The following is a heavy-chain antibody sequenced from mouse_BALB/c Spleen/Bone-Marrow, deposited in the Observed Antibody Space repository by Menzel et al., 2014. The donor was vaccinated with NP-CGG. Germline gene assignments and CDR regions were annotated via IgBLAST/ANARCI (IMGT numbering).Heavy chain of an antibody. V-gene: IGHV1S22*01. CDR1: GYTFTSYW. CDR2: IYPGSGST. D-gene: IGHD2-4*01. J-gene: IGHJ3*01. Sequence: LQQSGSELVRPGASVKLSCKASGYTFTSYWMHWVKQRPGQGLEWIGNIYPGSGSTNYDEKFKSKATLTVDTSSSTAYMKLSSLDSEVSAVYYSTKGLPSAYWGQGTLVTVSA. CDR3: TKGLPSAY.